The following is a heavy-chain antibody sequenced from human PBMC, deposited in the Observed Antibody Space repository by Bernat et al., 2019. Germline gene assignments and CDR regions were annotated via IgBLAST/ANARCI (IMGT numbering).Heavy chain of an antibody. Sequence: QVQLQESGPGLVKPSQTLSLTCTVSGGSISSGDYYWSWIRQPPGKGLEWNGYIYYSGSAYYNPSLKSRVTISIDTSKNQFSLKLNSVTSADTAVYYCVRARIQLFRFDPWGQGTLVTVSS. CDR1: GGSISSGDYY. CDR3: VRARIQLFRFDP. CDR2: IYYSGSA. V-gene: IGHV4-30-4*01. D-gene: IGHD5-18*01. J-gene: IGHJ5*02.